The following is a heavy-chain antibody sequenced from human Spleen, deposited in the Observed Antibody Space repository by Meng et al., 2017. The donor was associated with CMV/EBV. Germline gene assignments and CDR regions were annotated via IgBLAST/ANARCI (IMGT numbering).Heavy chain of an antibody. CDR1: GFTFSSFA. CDR3: VGRALDF. Sequence: GGSLRLSCAASGFTFSSFAMSWVRQAPGKGLEWVSGISWNSGSIGYADSVKGRFTISRDNAKNSLYLQMSSLRVEDTAVYYCVGRALDFWGQGTVVTVSS. J-gene: IGHJ4*02. V-gene: IGHV3-20*04. CDR2: ISWNSGSI.